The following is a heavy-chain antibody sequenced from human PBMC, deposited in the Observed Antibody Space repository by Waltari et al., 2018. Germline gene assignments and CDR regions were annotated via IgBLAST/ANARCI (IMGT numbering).Heavy chain of an antibody. D-gene: IGHD3-16*01. V-gene: IGHV1-69*12. J-gene: IGHJ3*02. Sequence: QVQLVQSGAEVKKPGSSVKVSCKASGDTFSTYDITWVRQAPGQGLEWMGGIIPIFDTPSYPQKFQGRDTITADASTKTAYMELSSLRSEDTAVYYCARDVSLVVTDDDPDIWGQGTMVTVSS. CDR1: GDTFSTYD. CDR3: ARDVSLVVTDDDPDI. CDR2: IIPIFDTP.